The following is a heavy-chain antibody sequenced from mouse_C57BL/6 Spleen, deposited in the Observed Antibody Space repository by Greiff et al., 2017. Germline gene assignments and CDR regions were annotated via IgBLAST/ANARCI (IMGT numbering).Heavy chain of an antibody. CDR2: IYPGDGYT. J-gene: IGHJ2*01. D-gene: IGHD1-1*01. CDR3: SGGTFYYGSGGGD. V-gene: IGHV1-80*01. Sequence: VQLQQSGAELVKPGASVKISCKASGYAFSSYWMNWVKQRPGKGLEWIGQIYPGDGYTNYNGKFKGKVTLTADKSSSTAYMQLSSLTSEDSAVCVCSGGTFYYGSGGGDWGLGATLTVSS. CDR1: GYAFSSYW.